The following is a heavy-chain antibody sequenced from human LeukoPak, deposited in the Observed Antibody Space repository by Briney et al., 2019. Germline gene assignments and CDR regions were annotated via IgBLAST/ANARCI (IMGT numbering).Heavy chain of an antibody. CDR1: GGSISSSSYY. J-gene: IGHJ4*02. V-gene: IGHV4-39*01. Sequence: ASETLSLTCTVSGGSISSSSYYWGWIRQPPGRGLEWIGRIYYSGSTYYNPSRKSRVTISLDTSKTQFSLKLSSVTGADTAVHYCASQGPGYGAVGRYFDYWGQGTLVTVSS. CDR3: ASQGPGYGAVGRYFDY. D-gene: IGHD4-17*01. CDR2: IYYSGST.